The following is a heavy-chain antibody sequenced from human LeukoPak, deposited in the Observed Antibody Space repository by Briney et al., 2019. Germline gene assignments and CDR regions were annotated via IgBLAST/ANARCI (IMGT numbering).Heavy chain of an antibody. CDR2: INSDGINT. CDR1: GFTFSNYW. V-gene: IGHV3-74*01. J-gene: IGHJ3*02. CDR3: AKDDCSGGSCYFDAFDI. D-gene: IGHD2-15*01. Sequence: GGSLRLSCAASGFTFSNYWMHWVRQAPGKGLVWVSRINSDGINTSYADSVKGRFTISRDNSKNTLYLQMNSLRAEDTAVYYCAKDDCSGGSCYFDAFDIWGQGTMVTVSS.